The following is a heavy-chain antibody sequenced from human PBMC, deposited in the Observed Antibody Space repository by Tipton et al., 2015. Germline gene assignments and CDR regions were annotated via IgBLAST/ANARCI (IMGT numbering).Heavy chain of an antibody. V-gene: IGHV3-7*05. CDR2: INQDGGEE. J-gene: IGHJ6*02. CDR3: ARVEAASLYFHRYYDMAV. D-gene: IGHD2-15*01. Sequence: SLRLSCAASGFTFSNYWMSWVRQAPGKGLEWVAYINQDGGEEFFVDSVKGRFTISRDSAKNSLYLQMNSLRAEDTAVYYCARVEAASLYFHRYYDMAVWGQGTSVPVSS. CDR1: GFTFSNYW.